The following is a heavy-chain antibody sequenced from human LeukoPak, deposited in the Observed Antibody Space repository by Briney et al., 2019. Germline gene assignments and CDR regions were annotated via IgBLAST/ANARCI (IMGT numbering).Heavy chain of an antibody. CDR2: ISSSGSTI. CDR3: AREGSVRCSSTSCSNDAFDI. V-gene: IGHV3-11*01. CDR1: GFTFSDYY. D-gene: IGHD2-2*01. Sequence: PGRSLRLSCAASGFTFSDYYMSWIRQAPGKGLEWVSYISSSGSTIYYADSVKGRFTISRDNAKNSLYLQMNSLRAEDTAVYYCAREGSVRCSSTSCSNDAFDIWGQGTMVTVSS. J-gene: IGHJ3*02.